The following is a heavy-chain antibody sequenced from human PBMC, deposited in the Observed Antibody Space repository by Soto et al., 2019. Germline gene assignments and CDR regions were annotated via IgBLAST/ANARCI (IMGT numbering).Heavy chain of an antibody. CDR3: AKDWYSSAYDAFDI. D-gene: IGHD6-25*01. CDR1: GFTFSSYG. CDR2: ISYDGSNK. J-gene: IGHJ3*02. V-gene: IGHV3-30*18. Sequence: GGSLRLSCAASGFTFSSYGMHWVRQAPGKGLEWVAVISYDGSNKYYADSVKGRFTISRDNSKNTLYLQMNSLRAEDTAVYYCAKDWYSSAYDAFDIWGQGTMVTVSS.